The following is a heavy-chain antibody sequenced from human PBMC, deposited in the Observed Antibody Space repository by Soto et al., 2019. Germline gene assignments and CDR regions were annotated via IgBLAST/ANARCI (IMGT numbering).Heavy chain of an antibody. CDR1: GFTFSDYY. Sequence: QVQLVESGGGLVKPGGSLRLSCAASGFTFSDYYMSWIRQAPGKGLEWVSYISSSGDAIYYADSVKGRFTISRDNAKTSLSLQMNSLRAEDTAVYYCARDLGYYDSSVYFDSWGQGMLVTVSS. CDR3: ARDLGYYDSSVYFDS. V-gene: IGHV3-11*01. J-gene: IGHJ4*02. CDR2: ISSSGDAI. D-gene: IGHD3-22*01.